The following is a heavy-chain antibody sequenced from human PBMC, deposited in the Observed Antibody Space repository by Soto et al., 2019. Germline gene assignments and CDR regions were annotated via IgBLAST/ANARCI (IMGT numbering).Heavy chain of an antibody. V-gene: IGHV3-23*01. Sequence: LQAPGKGLEWVSAISGSGGSTYYADSVKGRFTISRDNSKHTLYLQMNSLRAEDTAVYYCARRGPGTYFDYWGQGTLVTVSS. D-gene: IGHD6-13*01. CDR3: ARRGPGTYFDY. CDR2: ISGSGGST. J-gene: IGHJ4*02.